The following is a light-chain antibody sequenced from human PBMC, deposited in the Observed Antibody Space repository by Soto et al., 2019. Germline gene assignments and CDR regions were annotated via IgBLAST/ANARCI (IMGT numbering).Light chain of an antibody. Sequence: QSALTQPRSVSGSPGQSVTISCTGTSSDVGGYNYVSWYQQHPGIAPKLMIYDVSKRPSGVPDRFSGSKSGNTASLTISGLQAEDEADYYCSSYAGSYTVVVFGGGTQLTVL. J-gene: IGLJ2*01. V-gene: IGLV2-11*01. CDR1: SSDVGGYNY. CDR2: DVS. CDR3: SSYAGSYTVVV.